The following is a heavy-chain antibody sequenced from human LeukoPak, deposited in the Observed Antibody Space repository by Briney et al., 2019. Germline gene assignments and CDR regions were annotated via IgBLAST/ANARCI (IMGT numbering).Heavy chain of an antibody. Sequence: SVTVSCKASGGTFISYAISWVRQAPGQGLEWMGSIIPILGIANYAQKFQGRVTITADKSTSTAYMELSSLRSEDTAVYYCARRWADHNYYYDSSGYSSWGQGTLVTVSS. J-gene: IGHJ5*02. V-gene: IGHV1-69*04. CDR1: GGTFISYA. CDR2: IIPILGIA. CDR3: ARRWADHNYYYDSSGYSS. D-gene: IGHD3-22*01.